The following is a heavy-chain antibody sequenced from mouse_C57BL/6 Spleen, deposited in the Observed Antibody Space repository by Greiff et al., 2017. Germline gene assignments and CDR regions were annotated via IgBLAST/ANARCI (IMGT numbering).Heavy chain of an antibody. V-gene: IGHV1-22*01. D-gene: IGHD1-1*01. Sequence: VQLQQSGPELVKPGASVKMSCKASGYTFTDYNMHWVKQSHGKSLEWIGYINPNNGGTSYNQKFKGKATLTVNKSSSTAYMELRSLTSEDSAVYYCAIITTVVARYFDVWGTGTTVTVSS. CDR2: INPNNGGT. J-gene: IGHJ1*03. CDR1: GYTFTDYN. CDR3: AIITTVVARYFDV.